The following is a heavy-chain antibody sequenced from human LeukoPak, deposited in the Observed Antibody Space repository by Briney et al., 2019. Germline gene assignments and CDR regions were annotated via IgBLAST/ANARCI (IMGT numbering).Heavy chain of an antibody. D-gene: IGHD4-11*01. CDR3: ARHDYSNYVVDY. J-gene: IGHJ4*02. Sequence: SETLSLTCTVSGGSISSSSYYWGWIRQPPGKGLEWIGSIYYSGSTCYNPSLKSRVTIPVDTSKNQFSLKLSSVTAADTAVYYCARHDYSNYVVDYWGQGTLVTVSS. CDR2: IYYSGST. CDR1: GGSISSSSYY. V-gene: IGHV4-39*01.